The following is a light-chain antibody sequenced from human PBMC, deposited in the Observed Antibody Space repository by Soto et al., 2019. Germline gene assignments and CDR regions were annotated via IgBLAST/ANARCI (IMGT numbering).Light chain of an antibody. V-gene: IGKV3-11*01. J-gene: IGKJ5*01. Sequence: EIVLTQSPATLSLSPGERATLSCRASQSVSRYLAWYQQKPGQAPRLLIYDASNRATGIPARFSGSGSGTVFTLTIGSLEPEDSAVYYCQQRKHWPPITFGQGTRLEI. CDR2: DAS. CDR1: QSVSRY. CDR3: QQRKHWPPIT.